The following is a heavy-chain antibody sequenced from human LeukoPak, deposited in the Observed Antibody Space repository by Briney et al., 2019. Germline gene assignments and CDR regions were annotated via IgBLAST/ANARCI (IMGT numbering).Heavy chain of an antibody. V-gene: IGHV1-18*01. CDR1: GYTFTSYG. J-gene: IGHJ6*03. CDR2: ISAYNGNT. CDR3: ARVPGYSGWLDYYYYYMDV. Sequence: GASVKVSCKASGYTFTSYGISWVRQAPGQGLEWMGWISAYNGNTNYAQKLQGRVTMTTDTSTSTAYMELRSLRSDDTAVYYCARVPGYSGWLDYYYYYMDVWGKGTTVTVSS. D-gene: IGHD5-12*01.